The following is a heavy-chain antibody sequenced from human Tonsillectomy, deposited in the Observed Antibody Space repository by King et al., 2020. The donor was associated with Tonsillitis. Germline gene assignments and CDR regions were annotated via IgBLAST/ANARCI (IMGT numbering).Heavy chain of an antibody. V-gene: IGHV4-59*01. CDR1: GGSISSYY. CDR3: ARDIGWFDP. CDR2: IYYSGNT. J-gene: IGHJ5*02. D-gene: IGHD1-26*01. Sequence: VQLQESGPGLVKPSETLSLTCTVSGGSISSYYWSWIRQPPGKGLEWIGYIYYSGNTNYNPSLKSRVTISVDTSKNQFSLKLDSVTAADTAVYYCARDIGWFDPWGQGTLVTVSS.